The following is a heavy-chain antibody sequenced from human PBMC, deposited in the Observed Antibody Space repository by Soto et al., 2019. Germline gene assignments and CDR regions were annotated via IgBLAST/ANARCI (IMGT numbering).Heavy chain of an antibody. Sequence: SETLSLTCSVSGGSVSSSNNYWSWVRQPPGKGLEWIGYIYNSGSTNYNPSLTRRVTISVDTSKNQFSLKLSSVTAADTAVYYCTRRRMTTLDWGQGTLVTVSS. J-gene: IGHJ4*02. D-gene: IGHD3-16*01. CDR1: GGSVSSSNNY. CDR3: TRRRMTTLD. V-gene: IGHV4-61*01. CDR2: IYNSGST.